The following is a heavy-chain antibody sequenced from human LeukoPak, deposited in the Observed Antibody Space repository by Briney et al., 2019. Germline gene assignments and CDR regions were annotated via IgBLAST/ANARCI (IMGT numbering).Heavy chain of an antibody. J-gene: IGHJ6*03. CDR3: ARDRVGQQLVGRKNYYYYMDV. Sequence: PSETPSLTCTVSGASISGYYRSWIRQPPGKRLEWIGYIISTGTINYNPSLKSRVTISIDTSKNQLSLQLTSVTAADTAVYYCARDRVGQQLVGRKNYYYYMDVWGKGTTVTVSS. CDR1: GASISGYY. CDR2: IISTGTI. V-gene: IGHV4-59*01. D-gene: IGHD6-13*01.